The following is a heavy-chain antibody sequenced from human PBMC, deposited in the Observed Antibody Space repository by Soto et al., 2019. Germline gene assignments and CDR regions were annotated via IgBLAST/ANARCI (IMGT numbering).Heavy chain of an antibody. D-gene: IGHD4-17*01. Sequence: QVQLVESGGGVVQPGRSLRLSCAASGFSFRYYGMYWVRQAPGKGLEWVALISYDGSDEYYADSVKGRFTISRDNSNNTLYLQMNSPKSEDTAVYYCAKDRRDYGGNIFDYWGQGTVFTVSS. CDR3: AKDRRDYGGNIFDY. CDR1: GFSFRYYG. CDR2: ISYDGSDE. V-gene: IGHV3-30*18. J-gene: IGHJ4*02.